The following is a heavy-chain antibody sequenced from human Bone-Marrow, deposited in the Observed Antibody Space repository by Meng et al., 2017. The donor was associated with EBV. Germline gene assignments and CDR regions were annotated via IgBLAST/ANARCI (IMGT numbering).Heavy chain of an antibody. V-gene: IGHV1-8*01. J-gene: IGHJ4*02. Sequence: GEVGRLWAEEEEPGVSVKGSCKASGYTFTKYDINWVGQATGHGLEWVGWMNPNIGNTGYAQEFQGRVTMTRNTSISTAYMELSSLRSEDTAVYYCARGPTWGYNCPYYFDFWGQGTLVTVSS. CDR1: GYTFTKYD. CDR3: ARGPTWGYNCPYYFDF. CDR2: MNPNIGNT. D-gene: IGHD5-24*01.